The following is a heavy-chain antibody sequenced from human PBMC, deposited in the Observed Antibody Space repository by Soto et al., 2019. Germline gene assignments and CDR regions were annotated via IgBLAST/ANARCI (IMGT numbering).Heavy chain of an antibody. CDR3: ARLASTGRGWDV. J-gene: IGHJ6*02. Sequence: EVQLVESGGGWVQPGGSLRRSCEDSGFTFSSYWMSWGRQAPVKGPEWEGNIKQDGSEKNYVDSVKGRFTISRDNAKNSLYLQMNSLRAEDSAVYSCARLASTGRGWDVWGQGTTVVVSS. CDR1: GFTFSSYW. CDR2: IKQDGSEK. V-gene: IGHV3-7*01. D-gene: IGHD6-13*01.